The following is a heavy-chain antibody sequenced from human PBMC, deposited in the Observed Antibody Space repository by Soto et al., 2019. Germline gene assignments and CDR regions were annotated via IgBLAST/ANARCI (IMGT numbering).Heavy chain of an antibody. V-gene: IGHV3-23*01. Sequence: GGCLGLKGARSGLTFSSFTISWVRQAPGKGLEWVSAISGSGGSTYYADSVKGRFTISRGNSKNTLYLQMNSLKTEDTAVYYCARVALSGDPRKYSDYWGQGTLVTVSS. D-gene: IGHD4-17*01. CDR3: ARVALSGDPRKYSDY. CDR1: GLTFSSFT. CDR2: ISGSGGST. J-gene: IGHJ4*02.